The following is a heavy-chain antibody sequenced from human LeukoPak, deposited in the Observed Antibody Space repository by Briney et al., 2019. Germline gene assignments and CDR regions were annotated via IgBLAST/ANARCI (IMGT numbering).Heavy chain of an antibody. CDR1: GGSISSYY. V-gene: IGHV4-59*01. CDR3: AEASVTTAVLFDS. CDR2: ISNSGIT. Sequence: PSETLSLTCTVSGGSISSYYWNWIRQPPGQGLEWIGYISNSGITKYNPSLKSRVTISPETSKNQFSLRLTSVTAADTAVYYCAEASVTTAVLFDSWGQGTQVAVSS. D-gene: IGHD4-23*01. J-gene: IGHJ4*02.